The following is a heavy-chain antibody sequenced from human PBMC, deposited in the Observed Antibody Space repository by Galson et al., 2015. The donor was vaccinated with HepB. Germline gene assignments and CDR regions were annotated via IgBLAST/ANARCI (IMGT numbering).Heavy chain of an antibody. V-gene: IGHV4-30-2*01. D-gene: IGHD5-18*01. Sequence: TLSLTCAVSGGSISSGGYSWSWIRQPPGKGLEWIGYIYHSGSTYYNPSLKSRVTISVDRSKNQFSLKLSSVTAADTAVYYCARAVGAMARYYFDYWGQGTLVTVSS. CDR1: GGSISSGGYS. J-gene: IGHJ4*02. CDR3: ARAVGAMARYYFDY. CDR2: IYHSGST.